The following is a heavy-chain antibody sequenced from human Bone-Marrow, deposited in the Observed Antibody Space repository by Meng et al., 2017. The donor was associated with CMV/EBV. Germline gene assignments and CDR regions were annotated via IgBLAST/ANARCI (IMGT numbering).Heavy chain of an antibody. V-gene: IGHV3-11*01. J-gene: IGHJ4*02. CDR1: GFTFRDYY. CDR3: AKYYDFWSGID. D-gene: IGHD3-3*01. Sequence: SCAAFGFTFRDYYMRWIRQAPGKGLEWVSYISGSGSTIYYADSVKGRFTISRDNAKNSLYLQMNSLRAEDTAVYYCAKYYDFWSGIDWGQGTLVTVSS. CDR2: ISGSGSTI.